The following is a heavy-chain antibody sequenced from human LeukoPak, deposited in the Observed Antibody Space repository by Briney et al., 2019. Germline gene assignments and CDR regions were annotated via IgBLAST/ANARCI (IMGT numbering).Heavy chain of an antibody. CDR1: GYTFTSYA. Sequence: ASVKVSCKASGYTFTSYAMNWVRQAPGQGLEWMGWINTNTGNPTYAQGFTGRSVFSLDTSVSTAYLQISSLKAEDTAVYYRARERYYYDSSGYYPIPDYWGQGTLVTVSS. D-gene: IGHD3-22*01. J-gene: IGHJ4*02. CDR3: ARERYYYDSSGYYPIPDY. V-gene: IGHV7-4-1*02. CDR2: INTNTGNP.